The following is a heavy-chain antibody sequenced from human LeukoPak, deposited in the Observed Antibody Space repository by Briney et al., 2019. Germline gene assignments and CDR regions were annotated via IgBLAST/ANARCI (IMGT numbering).Heavy chain of an antibody. CDR1: GDSISSSNW. J-gene: IGHJ3*02. CDR2: IFHSGST. V-gene: IGHV4-4*02. Sequence: SGTLSLTCAVSGDSISSSNWWSWVRQPPGKGLEWIGEIFHSGSTNYNPSLKSRVTISLDKSKNQFSLKLSSVTAADTAVYYCARFIWLQLRAFDIWGQGTMVTVSS. CDR3: ARFIWLQLRAFDI. D-gene: IGHD5-24*01.